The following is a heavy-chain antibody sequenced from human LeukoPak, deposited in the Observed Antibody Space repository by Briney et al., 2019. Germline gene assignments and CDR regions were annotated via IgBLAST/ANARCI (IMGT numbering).Heavy chain of an antibody. J-gene: IGHJ4*02. CDR2: IWYDGSNK. CDR1: GFTFSSYG. D-gene: IGHD5-18*01. CDR3: AKGPSDTDMATAFDY. Sequence: GGSLRLSCAASGFTFSSYGMHSVRQAPGKGLEWVAVIWYDGSNKYYADSVKGRFTISRDNSKNTLYLQMNSLRAEDTAVYYCAKGPSDTDMATAFDYWGQGTLVTVSS. V-gene: IGHV3-33*06.